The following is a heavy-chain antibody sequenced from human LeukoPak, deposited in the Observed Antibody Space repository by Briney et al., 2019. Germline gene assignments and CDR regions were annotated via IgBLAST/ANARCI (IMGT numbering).Heavy chain of an antibody. J-gene: IGHJ4*02. V-gene: IGHV1-69*05. CDR2: IIPIFGTA. D-gene: IGHD3-10*01. CDR3: AREGVRTTDFDY. Sequence: SVKVSCKASGGTFSSYAISWVRQAPGQGLEWMGRIIPIFGTANYARKFQGRVTITTDESTSTAYMELSSLRSEDTAVYYCAREGVRTTDFDYWGQGTLVTVSS. CDR1: GGTFSSYA.